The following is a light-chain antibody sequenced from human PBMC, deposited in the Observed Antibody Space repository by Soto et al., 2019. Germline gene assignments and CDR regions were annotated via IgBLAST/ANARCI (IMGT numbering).Light chain of an antibody. CDR1: QSISNY. CDR3: QQSYSSPET. Sequence: DIQMTQSPSSLSPSVGDRVTITCRASQSISNYLNWYQQKPGKAPKLLIYAASSLQGGVPPRFSGSGSGTDFTLTISSLQPEDFATYYCQQSYSSPETFGQGTKVEV. J-gene: IGKJ1*01. CDR2: AAS. V-gene: IGKV1-39*01.